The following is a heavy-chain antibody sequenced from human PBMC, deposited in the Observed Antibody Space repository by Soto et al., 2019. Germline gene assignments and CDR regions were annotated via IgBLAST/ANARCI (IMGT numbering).Heavy chain of an antibody. CDR3: ARERYSSSWYWFDP. V-gene: IGHV1-8*01. CDR1: GYTFTSYD. J-gene: IGHJ5*02. D-gene: IGHD6-13*01. CDR2: MNPNCGNT. Sequence: QVQLVQSGAEVKKPGASVRVSCKASGYTFTSYDINWVRQATGPGLEWMGWMNPNCGNTGYAQKFQGRVTMTRNTSISTAYMELSSLRSEDTAVYYCARERYSSSWYWFDPWGQGTLVTVSS.